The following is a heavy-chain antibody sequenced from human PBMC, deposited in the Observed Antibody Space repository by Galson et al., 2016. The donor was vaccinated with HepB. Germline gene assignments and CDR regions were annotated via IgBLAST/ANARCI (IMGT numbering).Heavy chain of an antibody. CDR3: VRGVAGCDY. CDR1: GFIVSSND. CDR2: IDIAGDT. Sequence: SLRLSCAASGFIVSSNDMHWVRQVAGKGLEWVSCIDIAGDTYYPDSVKGRFTISRENAKSTVYLQINSLRAEDTAVYYCVRGVAGCDYWGQGTLVTVSS. V-gene: IGHV3-13*01. J-gene: IGHJ4*02. D-gene: IGHD6-19*01.